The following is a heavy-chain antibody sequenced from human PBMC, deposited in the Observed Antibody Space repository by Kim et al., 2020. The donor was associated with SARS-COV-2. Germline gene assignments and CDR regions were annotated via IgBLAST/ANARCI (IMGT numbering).Heavy chain of an antibody. CDR3: ARGSFKHGFDP. CDR1: GFTFSSYW. V-gene: IGHV3-74*01. J-gene: IGHJ5*02. D-gene: IGHD2-15*01. Sequence: GGSLRLSCEASGFTFSSYWMNWVRQGPGKGLVWVSRIKSDGSDTHYADSVKGRFTISRDNAKNTLHLQLNSLGVEDTAIYYCARGSFKHGFDPWGQGTLVTVSS. CDR2: IKSDGSDT.